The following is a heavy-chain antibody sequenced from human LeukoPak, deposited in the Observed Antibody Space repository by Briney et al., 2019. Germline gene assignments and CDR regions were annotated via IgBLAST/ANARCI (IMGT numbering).Heavy chain of an antibody. J-gene: IGHJ3*02. V-gene: IGHV4-59*01. CDR3: ARTRRGYTYGFPSRELLKAFDI. D-gene: IGHD5-18*01. CDR1: GGSISSYY. Sequence: SETLSLTCTVSGGSISSYYWSWVRQPPGKGLEWIAYIYYTGSTKYKSSLKSRVIMSLDTSKKQLSLNLTSVTAADTGVYFCARTRRGYTYGFPSRELLKAFDIWGQGTMVPVSS. CDR2: IYYTGST.